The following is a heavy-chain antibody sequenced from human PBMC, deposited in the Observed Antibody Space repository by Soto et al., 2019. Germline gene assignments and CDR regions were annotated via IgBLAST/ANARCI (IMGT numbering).Heavy chain of an antibody. CDR2: NYHSGTT. V-gene: IGHV4-59*01. CDR3: VREAYIGYGHAIDH. Sequence: ASETLSLTCAVSGVTISTYYLSWIRQPPGKGLEWIGYNYHSGTTNYNPSLKSRVTISVDTSKNQFSLRLTSVTAADTAIYYCVREAYIGYGHAIDHWGQGTLVTFSS. CDR1: GVTISTYY. D-gene: IGHD5-12*01. J-gene: IGHJ4*02.